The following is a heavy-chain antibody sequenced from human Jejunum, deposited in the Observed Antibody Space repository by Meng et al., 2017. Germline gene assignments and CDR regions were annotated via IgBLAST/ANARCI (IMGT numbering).Heavy chain of an antibody. J-gene: IGHJ5*02. CDR1: GGTLSTNG. D-gene: IGHD2-15*01. V-gene: IGHV1-69*10. CDR2: IIPIVTIK. Sequence: QVQLVQSGAEVKKPGSAVKVACQASGGTLSTNGISWLRQAPGQGLEWMGGIIPIVTIKHYSQKFQDRVTITADKFTSTVYMEVGGLRSEDTAVYFCARGGLTRSFHDLWGQGTLVTVSS. CDR3: ARGGLTRSFHDL.